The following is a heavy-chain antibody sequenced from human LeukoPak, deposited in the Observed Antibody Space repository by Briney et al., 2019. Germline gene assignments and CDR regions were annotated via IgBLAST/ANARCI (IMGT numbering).Heavy chain of an antibody. J-gene: IGHJ5*02. CDR3: ARPYYYDSRIDP. V-gene: IGHV4-30-4*01. CDR2: MYYSGST. Sequence: PSQTLSLTCTVSGGAISSGDYYWSWIRQPPGKGLEWIAYMYYSGSTYYNPSLKSRVTMSADTSKNQLSLKLSSVTAADTAVYYCARPYYYDSRIDPWGQGILVTVSS. CDR1: GGAISSGDYY. D-gene: IGHD3-22*01.